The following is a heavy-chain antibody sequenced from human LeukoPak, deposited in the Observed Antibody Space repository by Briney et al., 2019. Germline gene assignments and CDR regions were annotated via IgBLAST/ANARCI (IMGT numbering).Heavy chain of an antibody. Sequence: GGSLRLSCAASGFTFTKYWMTWVRQAPGKGLEWVGNIKQDGSDKNYMDSVKGRFTISRDNAKNSLYLEMNSLRPEDRALYYCAKGGHRNFVRYYYYYMDVWGKGTTVTVSS. V-gene: IGHV3-7*03. D-gene: IGHD1-7*01. CDR1: GFTFTKYW. CDR3: AKGGHRNFVRYYYYYMDV. CDR2: IKQDGSDK. J-gene: IGHJ6*03.